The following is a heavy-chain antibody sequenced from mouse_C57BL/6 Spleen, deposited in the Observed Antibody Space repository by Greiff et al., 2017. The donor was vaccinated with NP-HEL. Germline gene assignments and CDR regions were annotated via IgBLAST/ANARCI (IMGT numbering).Heavy chain of an antibody. CDR3: ARSKWQGDVDY. CDR1: GYTFTSYW. CDR2: FDPSDSET. V-gene: IGHV1-52*01. Sequence: VQLQQPGAELVRPGSSVKLSCKASGYTFTSYWMHWVKQRPIQGLEWIGKFDPSDSETHYNQKFKDKATLTVDKSSSTAYMQLSSLTSEDSAVYYCARSKWQGDVDYWGQGTTLTVSS. D-gene: IGHD1-3*01. J-gene: IGHJ2*01.